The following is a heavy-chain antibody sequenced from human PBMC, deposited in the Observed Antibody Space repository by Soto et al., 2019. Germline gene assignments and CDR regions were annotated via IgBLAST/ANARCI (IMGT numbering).Heavy chain of an antibody. Sequence: SGPTLVNPTHTLTLTCTFSGFSLSTSGMRVSWIRQPPGKALEWLARIDWDDDKFYSTSLKTRLTISKDTSKNQVVLTMTNMDPVDSATYYCARTLAHNNNSFVPWCQGTLVTLS. J-gene: IGHJ5*02. CDR1: GFSLSTSGMR. CDR2: IDWDDDK. D-gene: IGHD3-3*02. V-gene: IGHV2-70*04. CDR3: ARTLAHNNNSFVP.